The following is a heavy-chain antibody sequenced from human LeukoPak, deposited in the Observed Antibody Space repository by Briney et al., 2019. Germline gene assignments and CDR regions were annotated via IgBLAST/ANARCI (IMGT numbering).Heavy chain of an antibody. CDR2: INDLGAT. V-gene: IGHV3-23*01. CDR3: SKDHCTTTRCIAGFDF. D-gene: IGHD2-2*01. CDR1: GFTFSSYA. Sequence: PGGSLRLSCAAHGFTFSSYAMSWVRQAPGQGLQWDSGINDLGATFYADSVKGRFTISRDNSNNTLYLQMNSLRAEDTAIYYCSKDHCTTTRCIAGFDFWGQGTLVTVSS. J-gene: IGHJ4*02.